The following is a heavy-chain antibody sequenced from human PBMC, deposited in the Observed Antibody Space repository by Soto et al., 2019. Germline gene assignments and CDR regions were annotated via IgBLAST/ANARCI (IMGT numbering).Heavy chain of an antibody. CDR3: AKSSTSANYFDY. Sequence: QVQLQESGPGLVKPSQTLSLTCTVSGGSISSGGYYWSWIRQHPGKGLEWIGYIYYSGSTYYNPSLKSRVNISVDTCKSQFSLKLSSVTAADTAVYYCAKSSTSANYFDYWGQGTLVTVSS. CDR2: IYYSGST. D-gene: IGHD2-2*01. V-gene: IGHV4-31*03. CDR1: GGSISSGGYY. J-gene: IGHJ4*02.